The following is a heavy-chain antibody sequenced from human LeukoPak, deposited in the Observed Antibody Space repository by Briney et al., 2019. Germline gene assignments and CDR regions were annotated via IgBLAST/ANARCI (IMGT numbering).Heavy chain of an antibody. J-gene: IGHJ4*02. V-gene: IGHV1-46*01. CDR1: GYTFTSYY. CDR2: INPNGGST. CDR3: ARDRGNYDFWSGFDY. Sequence: ASVKVSCKASGYTFTSYYMHWVRQAPGQGLEWMGIINPNGGSTSYAQKFQGRVTMTRDTSTSTVYMELSSLRSEDTAVYYCARDRGNYDFWSGFDYWGQGTLVTVSS. D-gene: IGHD3-3*01.